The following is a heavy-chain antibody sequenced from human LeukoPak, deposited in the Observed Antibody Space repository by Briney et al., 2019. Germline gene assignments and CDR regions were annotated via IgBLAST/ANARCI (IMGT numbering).Heavy chain of an antibody. V-gene: IGHV3-7*05. D-gene: IGHD3-22*01. CDR3: ARDRDYSESITYYYDAFDI. CDR2: IKQDGSDK. Sequence: GGSLRLSCVASGFTFSDYWMTWVRQAPGKGLEWVANIKQDGSDKYYVDSVKGRFTISRDNAKNSLYLQMNSLRAEDTAVYYCARDRDYSESITYYYDAFDIWGQGTMVTVSS. CDR1: GFTFSDYW. J-gene: IGHJ3*02.